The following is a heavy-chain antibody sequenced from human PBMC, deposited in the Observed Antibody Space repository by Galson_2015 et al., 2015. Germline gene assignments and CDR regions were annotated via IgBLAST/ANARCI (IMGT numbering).Heavy chain of an antibody. V-gene: IGHV3-30*18. CDR2: ISYDGSNK. CDR1: GFTFSSYG. CDR3: AKALRDDYGRNYYYYGMDV. J-gene: IGHJ6*02. D-gene: IGHD4-17*01. Sequence: SLRLSCAASGFTFSSYGMHWVRQAPGKGLEWVAVISYDGSNKYYADSVKGRFTISRDNSKNTLYLQMNSLRAEDTAVYYCAKALRDDYGRNYYYYGMDVWGQGTTVTVSS.